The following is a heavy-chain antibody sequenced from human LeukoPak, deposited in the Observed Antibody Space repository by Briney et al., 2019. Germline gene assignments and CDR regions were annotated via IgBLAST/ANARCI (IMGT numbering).Heavy chain of an antibody. D-gene: IGHD4-17*01. CDR3: ARYSTTESEDY. CDR1: GYTFTSYD. J-gene: IGHJ4*02. Sequence: ASVKVSCKASGYTFTSYDINCVRQATGQGLEWMGWMNPNSGNTGYAQKFQGRVTITRNTSIRTAYMELSSLRSEDTAVYYCARYSTTESEDYWGQGTLVTVSS. CDR2: MNPNSGNT. V-gene: IGHV1-8*03.